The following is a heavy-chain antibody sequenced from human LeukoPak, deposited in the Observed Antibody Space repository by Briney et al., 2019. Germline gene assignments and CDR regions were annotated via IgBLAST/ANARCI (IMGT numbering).Heavy chain of an antibody. CDR2: IYYSGST. V-gene: IGHV4-59*08. J-gene: IGHJ4*02. D-gene: IGHD5-24*01. Sequence: SETLSLSCTVSGGSMSSYYWSWIRQPPGKGLEWIGYIYYSGSTKYNPSLKSRVTISVDTSKNQFSLKLSSVTAADTAVYYCARGARAGYNLEPFDYWGQGTLVTVSS. CDR3: ARGARAGYNLEPFDY. CDR1: GGSMSSYY.